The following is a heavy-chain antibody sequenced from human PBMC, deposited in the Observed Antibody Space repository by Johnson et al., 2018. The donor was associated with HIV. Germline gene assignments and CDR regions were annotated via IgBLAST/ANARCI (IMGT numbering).Heavy chain of an antibody. CDR1: GFTFSNYG. D-gene: IGHD3-10*01. CDR3: AKDMLPWFGEFPWAFYVFDI. V-gene: IGHV3-30*18. Sequence: QVQLVESGGGVVQPGRSLRLSCVASGFTFSNYGMHWVRQAPGKGLEWVAVISYDGSNKYYADSVKGRFTISRDNSKKSLYLDMNSLRAEDTAFYYCAKDMLPWFGEFPWAFYVFDIWGQGAMVTVSS. J-gene: IGHJ3*02. CDR2: ISYDGSNK.